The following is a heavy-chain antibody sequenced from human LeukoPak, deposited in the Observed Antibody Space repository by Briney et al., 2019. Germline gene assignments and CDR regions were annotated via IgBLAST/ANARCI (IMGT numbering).Heavy chain of an antibody. CDR3: ARARGYSYEKDAFDI. D-gene: IGHD5-18*01. CDR2: INPSGGST. J-gene: IGHJ3*02. V-gene: IGHV1-46*01. Sequence: GASVKVSCKASGYTFPSYYMHWVRQAPGQGLEWMGIINPSGGSTSYAQKFQGRVTMTRDTSTSTVYMELSSLRSEDTAVYYCARARGYSYEKDAFDIWGQGTMVTVSS. CDR1: GYTFPSYY.